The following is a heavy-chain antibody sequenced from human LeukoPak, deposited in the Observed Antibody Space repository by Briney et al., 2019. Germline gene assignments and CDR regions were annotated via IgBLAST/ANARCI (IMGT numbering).Heavy chain of an antibody. Sequence: ASVKVSCKVSGYTLTELSMHWVRQAPGKGFEWMGRFDPEKGETIYAQKFQGRVTMTEDTSTDTAYMELSSLRSEDTAVYYCTALLRDYGDYYYYMDVWGKGTTVTVSS. CDR3: TALLRDYGDYYYYMDV. V-gene: IGHV1-24*01. D-gene: IGHD4-17*01. J-gene: IGHJ6*03. CDR1: GYTLTELS. CDR2: FDPEKGET.